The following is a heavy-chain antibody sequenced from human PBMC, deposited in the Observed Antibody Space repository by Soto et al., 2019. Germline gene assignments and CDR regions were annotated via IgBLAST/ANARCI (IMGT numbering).Heavy chain of an antibody. V-gene: IGHV3-21*01. J-gene: IGHJ4*02. CDR2: ISSTSNNM. Sequence: ESGGGLVKPGESLRLSCAGSGFTFSGYSMNWVRQAPGKGLEWVSSISSTSNNMYYADSVKGRFTMSRDNAKTSLYLQMNSLRVDDTAVYYCARDLASATGTFDYWGQGTLVTVSS. CDR1: GFTFSGYS. D-gene: IGHD1-1*01. CDR3: ARDLASATGTFDY.